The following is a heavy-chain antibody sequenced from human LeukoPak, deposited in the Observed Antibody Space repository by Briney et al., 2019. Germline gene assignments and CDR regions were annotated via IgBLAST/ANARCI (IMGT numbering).Heavy chain of an antibody. J-gene: IGHJ5*02. Sequence: PGGSLRLSCAASGFTFSSYSMNWVRQAPGKGLEWVSSISSSSSYIYYADSVKGRFTISRDNAKNSLYLQMNSLRAEDTAVYYCAKGPPTAILIQRGNNWFDPWGQGTLVTVSS. V-gene: IGHV3-21*04. D-gene: IGHD3-9*01. CDR3: AKGPPTAILIQRGNNWFDP. CDR1: GFTFSSYS. CDR2: ISSSSSYI.